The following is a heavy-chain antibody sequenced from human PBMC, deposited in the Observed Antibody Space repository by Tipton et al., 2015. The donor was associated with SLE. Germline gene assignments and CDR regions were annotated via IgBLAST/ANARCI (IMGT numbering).Heavy chain of an antibody. V-gene: IGHV3-30*04. J-gene: IGHJ4*02. CDR1: GFTFSSYA. CDR2: ISYDGSNK. CDR3: ARDIVATIEGHFDY. Sequence: SLRLSCAASGFTFSSYAMHWVRQAPGKGLEWVAVISYDGSNKYYADSVKGRFTISRDNSKNTLYLQMNSLRAEDTAVYYCARDIVATIEGHFDYWGQGTLVTVSS. D-gene: IGHD5-12*01.